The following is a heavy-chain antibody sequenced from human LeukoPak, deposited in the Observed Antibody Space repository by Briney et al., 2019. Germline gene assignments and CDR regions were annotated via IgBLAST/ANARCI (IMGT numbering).Heavy chain of an antibody. V-gene: IGHV3-9*01. CDR2: ISWNSGSI. D-gene: IGHD6-19*01. CDR3: AKDKSPVRAVAIDY. J-gene: IGHJ4*02. Sequence: QTGGSLRLSCAASGFTFDDYAMHWVRQAPGKGLEWVSGISWNSGSIGYADSVKGRFTISRDNAKNSLYLQMNSLRAEDTALYYCAKDKSPVRAVAIDYWGQGTLVTVSS. CDR1: GFTFDDYA.